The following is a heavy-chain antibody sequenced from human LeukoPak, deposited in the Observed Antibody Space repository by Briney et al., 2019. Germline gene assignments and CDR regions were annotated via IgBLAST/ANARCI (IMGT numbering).Heavy chain of an antibody. J-gene: IGHJ5*02. V-gene: IGHV4-39*07. Sequence: PSETLSLTCTVSGGSISSSSYYWGWIRQPPGKGLEWIGSIYYSGSTYYNPSLKSRVTISVDTSKNQFSLKLSSVTAADTAVYYCARDAAPHSGWYEDNWFDPWGQGTLVTVSS. CDR3: ARDAAPHSGWYEDNWFDP. D-gene: IGHD6-19*01. CDR1: GGSISSSSYY. CDR2: IYYSGST.